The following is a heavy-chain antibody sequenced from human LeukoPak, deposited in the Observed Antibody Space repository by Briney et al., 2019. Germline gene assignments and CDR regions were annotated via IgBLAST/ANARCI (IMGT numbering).Heavy chain of an antibody. CDR3: ARQPRYSGYGHDY. D-gene: IGHD5-12*01. V-gene: IGHV4-39*01. CDR1: GGSISSSSYY. Sequence: SETLSLTCTVSGGSISSSSYYWGWIRQPPGKGLEWLGSIYYSGSTYYNPSLKSRVTISVDTSKNQFSLKLSSVTAADTAVYYCARQPRYSGYGHDYWGQGTLVTVSS. J-gene: IGHJ4*02. CDR2: IYYSGST.